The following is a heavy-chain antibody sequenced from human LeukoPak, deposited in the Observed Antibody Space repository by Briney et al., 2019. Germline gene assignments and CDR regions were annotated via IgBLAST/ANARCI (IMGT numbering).Heavy chain of an antibody. D-gene: IGHD1-26*01. CDR3: ARGGNSWFDP. CDR2: ISQSGST. J-gene: IGHJ5*02. V-gene: IGHV4-30-2*01. Sequence: SETLSLTCAVSGGSISSGGFSWRWIRQPPGKGLEWIGHISQSGSTNYNPSLKSRVTISLDRSKNQFSLYLNSVTAADTAVYYCARGGNSWFDPWGQGTLVTVSS. CDR1: GGSISSGGFS.